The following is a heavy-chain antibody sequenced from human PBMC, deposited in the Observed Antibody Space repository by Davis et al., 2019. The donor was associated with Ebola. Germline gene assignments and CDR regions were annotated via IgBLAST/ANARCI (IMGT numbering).Heavy chain of an antibody. J-gene: IGHJ6*02. CDR3: ARHAGSIYGMDV. CDR1: GGSISSSSYY. Sequence: SETLSLTCTVSGGSISSSSYYWGWIRQPPGKGLEWIGSIYYSGSTYYNPSLKSRVTISVDTSKNQFSLKLSSVTAADTAVYYCARHAGSIYGMDVWGQGTTVTVSS. V-gene: IGHV4-39*01. CDR2: IYYSGST. D-gene: IGHD3-10*01.